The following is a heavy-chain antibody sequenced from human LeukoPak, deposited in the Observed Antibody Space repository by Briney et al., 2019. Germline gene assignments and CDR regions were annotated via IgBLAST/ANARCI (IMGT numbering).Heavy chain of an antibody. CDR2: INPNSGGT. V-gene: IGHV1-2*02. Sequence: ASVKVFCKSSGYTFRGCYMQCVPQAPGQGLEWMGWINPNSGGTNYAQKFQGRVTMTRDTSISTAYMELSRLRSDDTAVYYCARGCPLSTTAAGNYFQHWGQGTLVTVSS. D-gene: IGHD6-13*01. CDR3: ARGCPLSTTAAGNYFQH. CDR1: GYTFRGCY. J-gene: IGHJ1*01.